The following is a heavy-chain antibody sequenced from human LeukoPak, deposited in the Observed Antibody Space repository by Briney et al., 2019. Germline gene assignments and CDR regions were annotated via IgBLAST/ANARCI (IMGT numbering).Heavy chain of an antibody. V-gene: IGHV4-38-2*01. J-gene: IGHJ4*02. D-gene: IGHD3-9*01. CDR1: GYSISSGYY. CDR2: IYHSGST. Sequence: SETLSLTCAVSGYSISSGYYWGWIRQPPGKGLEWNGSIYHSGSTYYNPSLKSRVTISVDTSKNQFSLKLSSVTAADTFVYYSEGVIRYFDWLLDYYFDYWGQGTLVTVSS. CDR3: EGVIRYFDWLLDYYFDY.